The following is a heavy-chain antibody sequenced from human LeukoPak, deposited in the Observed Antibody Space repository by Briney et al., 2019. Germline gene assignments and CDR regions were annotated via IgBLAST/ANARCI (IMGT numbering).Heavy chain of an antibody. CDR2: IYYSGST. D-gene: IGHD5-18*01. Sequence: PSETLSLTCSVSGDSISSGDYYWSWIRQPPGKGLEWIGYIYYSGSTNYNPSLKSRVTISADTSKNQFSLKLSSVTAADTAVYYCARSSSFTAMVYVWGQGTLVTVSS. V-gene: IGHV4-61*08. CDR3: ARSSSFTAMVYV. CDR1: GDSISSGDYY. J-gene: IGHJ4*02.